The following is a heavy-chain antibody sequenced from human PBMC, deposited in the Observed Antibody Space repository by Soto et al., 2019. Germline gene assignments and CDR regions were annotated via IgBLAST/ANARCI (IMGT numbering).Heavy chain of an antibody. CDR3: ARVVVVAATALYYMDV. CDR2: IYYSGST. D-gene: IGHD2-15*01. Sequence: SETLSLTCTVSGGSISSYYWRWIRQPPGKGLEWIGYIYYSGSTNYNPSLKSRVTISVDTSKNQFSLKLSSVTAADTAVYYCARVVVVAATALYYMDVWGKGTTVTVSS. CDR1: GGSISSYY. V-gene: IGHV4-59*08. J-gene: IGHJ6*03.